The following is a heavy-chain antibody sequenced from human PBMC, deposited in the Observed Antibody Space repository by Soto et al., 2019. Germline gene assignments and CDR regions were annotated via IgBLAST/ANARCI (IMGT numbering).Heavy chain of an antibody. Sequence: QVQLVESGGGVVQPGRSLRLSCAASGFTFSSYGMHWVRQAPGKGLEWVAVISYDGSNKYYADSVKGRFTISRDNSKNTLYLQMNSLRAEDTAVYYCAKSPLSVTSSYYFDYWGQGTQVTVSS. D-gene: IGHD3-10*01. J-gene: IGHJ4*02. CDR3: AKSPLSVTSSYYFDY. CDR1: GFTFSSYG. CDR2: ISYDGSNK. V-gene: IGHV3-30*18.